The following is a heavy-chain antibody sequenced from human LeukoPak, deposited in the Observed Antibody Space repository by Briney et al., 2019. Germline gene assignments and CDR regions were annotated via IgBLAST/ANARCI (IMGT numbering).Heavy chain of an antibody. CDR2: INHNGNVN. CDR1: GFTFSSYW. J-gene: IGHJ4*02. V-gene: IGHV3-7*01. Sequence: GGSLRLSCTASGFTFSSYWMNWARQAPGKGLEWVASINHNGNVNYYVDSVKGRFTISRDNAKNSLYLQMNSLRAEDTAVYYCTRGAPLWDYWGQGTLVTVSS. CDR3: TRGAPLWDY.